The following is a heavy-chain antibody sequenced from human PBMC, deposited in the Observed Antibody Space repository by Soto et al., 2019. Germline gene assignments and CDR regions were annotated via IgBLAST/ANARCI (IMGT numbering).Heavy chain of an antibody. CDR1: GFNFNFYW. D-gene: IGHD6-19*01. CDR3: VGDSPANHCAPATVDGWYAY. J-gene: IGHJ4*02. Sequence: PGGSLRLSCAASGFNFNFYWMHWVRQAPGKGLVWVSRISGDGTITNYADSVKGRFTISRDNAKNTLFLQMDSLRVEDTAVYYCVGDSPANHCAPATVDGWYAYWGQGTQVTVSS. V-gene: IGHV3-74*01. CDR2: ISGDGTIT.